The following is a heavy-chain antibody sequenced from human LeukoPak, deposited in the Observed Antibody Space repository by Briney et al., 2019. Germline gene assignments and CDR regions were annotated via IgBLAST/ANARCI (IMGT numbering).Heavy chain of an antibody. D-gene: IGHD6-13*01. V-gene: IGHV3-66*01. CDR1: GFTVSSNY. Sequence: GGSLRLSCAASGFTVSSNYMSWVRQAPGKGLERVSVIYSGGSTYYADSVKGRFTISRDNSKNTLYLQMNSLRAEDTAVYYCARGSWEAAAGTATAFPDAFDIWGQGTMVTVSS. J-gene: IGHJ3*02. CDR3: ARGSWEAAAGTATAFPDAFDI. CDR2: IYSGGST.